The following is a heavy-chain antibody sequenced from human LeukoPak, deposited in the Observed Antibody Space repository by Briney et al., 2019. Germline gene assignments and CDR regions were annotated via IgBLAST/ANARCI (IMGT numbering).Heavy chain of an antibody. V-gene: IGHV1-2*02. CDR1: GYTFTGYW. J-gene: IGHJ5*01. CDR3: TRGVLPARFDF. Sequence: ASVKVSCKASGYTFTGYWIHWVRQAPGQGFEWMGWTNPKNGDRKYAQKFQGRVTMTRDTSTSTVYMEVRRLMSDDTAVYYCTRGVLPARFDFWGQGTLVTVSS. D-gene: IGHD2-2*01. CDR2: TNPKNGDR.